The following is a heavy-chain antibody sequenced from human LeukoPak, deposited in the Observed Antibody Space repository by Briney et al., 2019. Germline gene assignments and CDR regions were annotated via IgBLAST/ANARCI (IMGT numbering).Heavy chain of an antibody. CDR2: INHSGST. J-gene: IGHJ4*02. V-gene: IGHV4-34*01. D-gene: IGHD3-22*01. Sequence: PSETLSLTCAVYGGSFSGYYWSWIRQPPGKGLEWIGEINHSGSTNYNPSLKSRVTISVDTSKNQFSLKLSSVTAADTAVYYCARDTYYYDSSGSYYFDYWGQGTLVTVSS. CDR1: GGSFSGYY. CDR3: ARDTYYYDSSGSYYFDY.